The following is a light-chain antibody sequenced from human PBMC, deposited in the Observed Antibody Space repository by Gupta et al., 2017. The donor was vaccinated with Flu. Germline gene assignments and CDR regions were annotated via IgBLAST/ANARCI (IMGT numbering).Light chain of an antibody. V-gene: IGLV2-14*01. CDR1: SSDVGGYNY. CDR2: EVI. J-gene: IGLJ3*02. Sequence: TSSDVGGYNYVSWYQHHPGKAPKLMIYEVINRPSGVSNRFSGSKSGNTASLTISGLQAEDEADYYCSSYTSSNSLEFGGGTKLTVL. CDR3: SSYTSSNSLE.